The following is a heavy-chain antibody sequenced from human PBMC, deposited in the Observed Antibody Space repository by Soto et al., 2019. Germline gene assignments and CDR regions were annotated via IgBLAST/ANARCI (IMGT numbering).Heavy chain of an antibody. J-gene: IGHJ3*02. CDR3: ARDRSTIYAFDI. D-gene: IGHD3-22*01. CDR1: GYSFTSYW. V-gene: IGHV5-10-1*01. Sequence: GESLKISCKGSGYSFTSYWISWVRQMPGKGLEWMGRIDPSDSYTNYSPSFQGHVTISADKSISTAYLQWSSLRAEDTAVYYCARDRSTIYAFDIWGQGTMVTVSS. CDR2: IDPSDSYT.